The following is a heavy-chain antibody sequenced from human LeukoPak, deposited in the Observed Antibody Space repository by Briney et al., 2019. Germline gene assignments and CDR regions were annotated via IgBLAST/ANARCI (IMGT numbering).Heavy chain of an antibody. CDR1: GFTFSSYA. D-gene: IGHD3-22*01. Sequence: PGGSLRLSCAASGFTFSSYAMGWVRQAPGKGPEWVSSISGSGGHTYFADSVKGRFTISRDNSKNTLDLQMNSLKVEDTAVYYCAKFRYHSNDNNYRDFNYWGQGTLVTVSS. CDR3: AKFRYHSNDNNYRDFNY. J-gene: IGHJ4*02. CDR2: ISGSGGHT. V-gene: IGHV3-23*01.